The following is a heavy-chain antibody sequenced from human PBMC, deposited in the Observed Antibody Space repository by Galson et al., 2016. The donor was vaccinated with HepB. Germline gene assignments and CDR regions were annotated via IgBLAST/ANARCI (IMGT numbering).Heavy chain of an antibody. Sequence: SLRLFCAASKFAFRTYGMHWVRQAPGKGLEWVAIISHDGSNKYYSNSVKGRFSVSRDNSKNTLYLQMNSLRTEDTAVYYCAKDRQIGYYYYYGLDVWGQGTTVTVSS. CDR1: KFAFRTYG. J-gene: IGHJ6*02. CDR3: AKDRQIGYYYYYGLDV. V-gene: IGHV3-30*18. CDR2: ISHDGSNK.